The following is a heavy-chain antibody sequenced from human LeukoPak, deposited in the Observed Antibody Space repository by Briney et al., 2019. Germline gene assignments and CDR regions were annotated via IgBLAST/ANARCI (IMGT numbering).Heavy chain of an antibody. CDR1: GGSISSYY. CDR2: IYYSGST. J-gene: IGHJ4*02. V-gene: IGHV4-59*01. Sequence: SEALSLTCTVSGGSISSYYWSWIRQPPGKGLEWIGYIYYSGSTNYNPSLKSRVTISVDTSKNQFSLKLSSVTAADTAVYHCARSLYEPVFDYWGQGTLVTVSS. D-gene: IGHD1-14*01. CDR3: ARSLYEPVFDY.